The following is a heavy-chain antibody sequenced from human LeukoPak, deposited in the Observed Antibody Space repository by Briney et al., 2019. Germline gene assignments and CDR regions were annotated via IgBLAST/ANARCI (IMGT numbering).Heavy chain of an antibody. V-gene: IGHV3-53*01. Sequence: GGSLRLSCAASGFTVSSNYMSWVRQAPGKGLEWVSVIYSGGSTYYADSVKGRFTISRDNSKNTLYLQMNSLRAEDTAVYYCARVGYSSSWYAYYFDYWGQGTLVTVSS. CDR2: IYSGGST. CDR3: ARVGYSSSWYAYYFDY. J-gene: IGHJ4*02. D-gene: IGHD6-13*01. CDR1: GFTVSSNY.